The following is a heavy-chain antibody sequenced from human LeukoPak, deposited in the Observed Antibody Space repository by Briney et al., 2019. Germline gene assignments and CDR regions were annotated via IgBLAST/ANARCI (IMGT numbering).Heavy chain of an antibody. D-gene: IGHD6-6*01. CDR3: ARYSSSGGVFDY. CDR1: GGSISSGSYY. V-gene: IGHV4-61*02. J-gene: IGHJ4*02. Sequence: SETLSLTCTVSGGSISSGSYYWSWIRQPAGKGLEWIGRIYSSGSTNYNPSLKSRVTISVDTSKNQFSLKLSSVTAADTAVYSCARYSSSGGVFDYWGQGTLVTVSS. CDR2: IYSSGST.